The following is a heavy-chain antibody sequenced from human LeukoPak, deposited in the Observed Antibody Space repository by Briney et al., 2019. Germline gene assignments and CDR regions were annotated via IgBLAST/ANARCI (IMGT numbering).Heavy chain of an antibody. CDR2: IYYGGST. J-gene: IGHJ3*02. Sequence: SETLSLTCTVSGGSISSYYWSWIRQPPGKGLEWIGYIYYGGSTNYNPSLKSRVTISVDTSKNQFSLKLSSVTAADTAVYYCARTQLDAFDIWGQGTMVTVSS. CDR1: GGSISSYY. V-gene: IGHV4-59*01. CDR3: ARTQLDAFDI. D-gene: IGHD1-1*01.